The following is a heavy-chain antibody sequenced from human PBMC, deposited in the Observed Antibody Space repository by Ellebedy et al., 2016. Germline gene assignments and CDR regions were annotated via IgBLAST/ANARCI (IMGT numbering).Heavy chain of an antibody. CDR1: GFTFTDHF. V-gene: IGHV3-72*01. CDR2: IKNKVSSYTT. J-gene: IGHJ3*02. CDR3: ARDSGRGGGFDI. Sequence: GESLKISCAASGFTFTDHFMDWFRQAPGKGLEWVGRIKNKVSSYTTYYAASVQGRFTVSRDDSKDSLFLQMNSLKTEDTALYYCARDSGRGGGFDIWGQGTMVTVSS. D-gene: IGHD3-16*01.